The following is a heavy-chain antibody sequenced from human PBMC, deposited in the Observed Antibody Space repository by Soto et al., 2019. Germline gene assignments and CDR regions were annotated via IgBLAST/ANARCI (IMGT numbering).Heavy chain of an antibody. V-gene: IGHV4-38-2*01. J-gene: IGHJ4*02. D-gene: IGHD3-22*01. CDR2: IYHSGTT. Sequence: SETLSLTCALSGDSISSGYHWAWIRQSPGEGLEWVASIYHSGTTYYHPSLTGRVTISVDTSKNQFSLTLTSVTTADSAVYYCARSDNGGYYTYCGQGTLVTVSS. CDR1: GDSISSGYH. CDR3: ARSDNGGYYTY.